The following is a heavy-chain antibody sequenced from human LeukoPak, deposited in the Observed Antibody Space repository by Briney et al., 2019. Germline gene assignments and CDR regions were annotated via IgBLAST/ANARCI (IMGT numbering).Heavy chain of an antibody. CDR1: GFSISHYY. CDR2: IYTDGGT. CDR3: ARVYYDSSGYYPGYFDY. J-gene: IGHJ4*02. D-gene: IGHD3-22*01. V-gene: IGHV3-53*01. Sequence: GGSLRLSCAASGFSISHYYMTWVRQTPGKGLDWVSVIYTDGGTNYGDSVKGRFTISRDNAKNSLFLQMNSLRDGDTAVYYCARVYYDSSGYYPGYFDYWGQGTLVTVSS.